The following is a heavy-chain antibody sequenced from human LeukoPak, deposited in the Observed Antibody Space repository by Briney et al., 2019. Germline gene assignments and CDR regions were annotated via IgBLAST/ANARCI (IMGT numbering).Heavy chain of an antibody. CDR2: INPNGGGT. J-gene: IGHJ4*02. CDR1: GYTFTGYY. D-gene: IGHD1-26*01. CDR3: ARADSGSYYAIVDY. Sequence: ASVKVSCKASGYTFTGYYMHWVRQAPGQGLEWMGWINPNGGGTNYAQKFQGRVTMTRDTSISTAYMELSRLRSDDTAVYYCARADSGSYYAIVDYWGQGTLVTVSS. V-gene: IGHV1-2*02.